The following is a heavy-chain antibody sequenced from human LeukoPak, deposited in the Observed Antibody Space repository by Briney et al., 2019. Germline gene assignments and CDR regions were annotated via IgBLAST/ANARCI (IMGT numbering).Heavy chain of an antibody. J-gene: IGHJ5*02. CDR3: ARGPYSSNWYRNWFDP. CDR1: GFTFSSYG. D-gene: IGHD6-13*01. Sequence: QPGRSLRLSCAASGFTFSSYGMHWVRQAPGKGLEWVAVIWYDGSNKYYADSVKGRFTISRDNSKNTLYLQMNSLRAEDTAVYYCARGPYSSNWYRNWFDPWGQGTLVTVSS. V-gene: IGHV3-33*01. CDR2: IWYDGSNK.